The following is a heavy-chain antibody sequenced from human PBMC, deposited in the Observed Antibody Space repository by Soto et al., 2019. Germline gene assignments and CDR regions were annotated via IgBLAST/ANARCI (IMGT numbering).Heavy chain of an antibody. Sequence: GGSLRLSCAASGFTFSSYAMSWVRQAPGKGLEWVSAISGSGGRTYYADSVKGRFTLSRDNSKNTLYLQMNSLRAEDTAVYYCAKASRFSNYYYYGMDVWGQGTTVTVSS. V-gene: IGHV3-23*01. D-gene: IGHD2-2*01. J-gene: IGHJ6*02. CDR2: ISGSGGRT. CDR1: GFTFSSYA. CDR3: AKASRFSNYYYYGMDV.